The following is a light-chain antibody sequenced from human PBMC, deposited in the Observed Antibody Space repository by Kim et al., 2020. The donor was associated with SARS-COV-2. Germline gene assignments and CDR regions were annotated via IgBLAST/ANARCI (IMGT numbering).Light chain of an antibody. Sequence: DIQMTQSPSTLSASLGDRVTITCRASQSINNWLAWYQQKPGTAPKFLIYKTSTLESGVPSRFSGSRSGTEFTLTISSLHPDDFATYYCQQYNSYPWTFGQGTKVDIK. J-gene: IGKJ1*01. V-gene: IGKV1-5*03. CDR1: QSINNW. CDR2: KTS. CDR3: QQYNSYPWT.